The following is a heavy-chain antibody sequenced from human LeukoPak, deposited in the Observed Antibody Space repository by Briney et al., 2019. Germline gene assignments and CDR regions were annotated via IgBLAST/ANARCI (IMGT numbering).Heavy chain of an antibody. CDR2: VDPEHGET. CDR1: GYTFTDYY. V-gene: IGHV1-69-2*01. CDR3: ATEEIRQWLVRNDY. D-gene: IGHD6-19*01. Sequence: ASVKVSCKVSGYTFTDYYMHWVQQAPGKGLEWMGLVDPEHGETIYAEKFQGRVTITADTSTDTAYMELSSLRSEDTAVYYCATEEIRQWLVRNDYWGQGTLVTVSS. J-gene: IGHJ4*02.